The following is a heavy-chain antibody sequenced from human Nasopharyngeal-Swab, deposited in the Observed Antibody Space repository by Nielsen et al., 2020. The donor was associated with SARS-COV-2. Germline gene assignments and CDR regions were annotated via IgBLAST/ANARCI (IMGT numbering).Heavy chain of an antibody. CDR2: IHYSGNS. V-gene: IGHV4-39*01. J-gene: IGHJ4*02. CDR3: AKQRGDTAMVFDF. D-gene: IGHD5-18*01. Sequence: WIRQPPGKGLEWVGTIHYSGNSFYNPSLRRRLSISVDTSKKQLPMQLSTVTAADTAVYYCAKQRGDTAMVFDFWGQGTLVTVSS.